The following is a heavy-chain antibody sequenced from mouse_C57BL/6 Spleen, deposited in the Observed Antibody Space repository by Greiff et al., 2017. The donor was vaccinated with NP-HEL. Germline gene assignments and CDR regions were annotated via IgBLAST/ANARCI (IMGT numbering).Heavy chain of an antibody. CDR1: GYTFTSYW. CDR3: ARGSDYYGSSYLYYAMDY. V-gene: IGHV1-61*01. CDR2: IYPSDSET. Sequence: QVQLQQPGAELVRPGSSVKLSCKASGYTFTSYWMDWVKQRPGQGLEWIGNIYPSDSETHYNQKFKDKATLTVDKSSSTAYMQLSSLTSEDSAVYYCARGSDYYGSSYLYYAMDYWGQGTSVTVSS. D-gene: IGHD1-1*01. J-gene: IGHJ4*01.